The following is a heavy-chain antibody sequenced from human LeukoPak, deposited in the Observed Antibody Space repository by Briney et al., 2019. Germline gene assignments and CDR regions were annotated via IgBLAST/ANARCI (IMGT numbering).Heavy chain of an antibody. J-gene: IGHJ5*02. CDR2: ISSSGSTI. V-gene: IGHV3-48*03. Sequence: GGSLRLSCAASGFTFSSYEMNWVRQAPGKGLEWVSYISSSGSTIYYADSVKGRFTISRDNAKNSLYLQMNSLRAEDTAVYYCARGRSGYSSSWYRLGNWFDPWGQGTLVTVSS. CDR1: GFTFSSYE. D-gene: IGHD6-13*01. CDR3: ARGRSGYSSSWYRLGNWFDP.